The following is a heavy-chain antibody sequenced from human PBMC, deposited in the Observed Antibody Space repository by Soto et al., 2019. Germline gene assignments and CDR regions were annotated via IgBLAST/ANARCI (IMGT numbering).Heavy chain of an antibody. D-gene: IGHD6-19*01. V-gene: IGHV5-51*01. J-gene: IGHJ6*02. CDR3: ARRIAVAAPPDYYYYYGMDV. CDR2: IYPGDSDT. Sequence: GESLKISCKGSGYSFTSYWIGWVRQMPGKGLEWMGIIYPGDSDTRYSPSFQGQVTISADKSISTAYLQWSSLKASDTAMYYCARRIAVAAPPDYYYYYGMDVWGQGTTVTVSS. CDR1: GYSFTSYW.